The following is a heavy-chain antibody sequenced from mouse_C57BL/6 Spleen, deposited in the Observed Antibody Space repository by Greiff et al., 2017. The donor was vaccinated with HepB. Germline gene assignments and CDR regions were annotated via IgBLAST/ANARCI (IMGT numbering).Heavy chain of an antibody. D-gene: IGHD4-1*01. CDR2: ISDGGSYT. Sequence: EVHLVESGGGLVKPGGSLKLSCAASGFTFSSYAMSWVRQTPEKRLAWVATISDGGSYTYYPDNVKGRLTISRDNAKNNLYLQMSHLKSEDTAMYYCAREGELGRNAMDYWGQGTSVTVSS. J-gene: IGHJ4*01. CDR1: GFTFSSYA. V-gene: IGHV5-4*01. CDR3: AREGELGRNAMDY.